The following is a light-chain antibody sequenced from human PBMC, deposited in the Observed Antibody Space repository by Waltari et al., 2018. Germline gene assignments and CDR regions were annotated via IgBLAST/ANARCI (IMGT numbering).Light chain of an antibody. CDR1: CSNIGSNY. CDR2: RNN. Sequence: QPVLHQPPSASGTPGQRVTISCSRSCSNIGSNYVYWYQPPPGTAPKLLIYRNNQRPSGVPDRFSCSKSGTSASLAISGLRSEDEAEYYCAACDDSLSGPVFGGGTKLTVL. CDR3: AACDDSLSGPV. V-gene: IGLV1-47*01. J-gene: IGLJ2*01.